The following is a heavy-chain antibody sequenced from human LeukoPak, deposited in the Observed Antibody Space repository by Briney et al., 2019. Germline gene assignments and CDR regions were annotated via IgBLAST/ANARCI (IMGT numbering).Heavy chain of an antibody. V-gene: IGHV3-9*03. J-gene: IGHJ3*02. CDR2: ISWNSGSI. CDR1: GFTFDDYA. D-gene: IGHD4-17*01. CDR3: AKGMATVTTRAFDI. Sequence: GRSLRLSCAASGFTFDDYAMHWVRQAPGKGLEWVSGISWNSGSIGYADSVKGRFTISRDNAKNSLYLQMNSLRVEDMALYYCAKGMATVTTRAFDIWGQGTMVTVSS.